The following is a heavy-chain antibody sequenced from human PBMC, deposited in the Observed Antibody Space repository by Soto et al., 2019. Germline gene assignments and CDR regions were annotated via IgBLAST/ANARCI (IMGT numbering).Heavy chain of an antibody. CDR3: AKDVTHIVVVPAAYYFDY. J-gene: IGHJ4*02. D-gene: IGHD2-2*01. CDR1: GFTFSSYA. V-gene: IGHV3-23*01. Sequence: GGSLRLSCAASGFTFSSYAMSWVRQAPGKGLEWVSAISGSGGSTYYADSVKGRFTISRDNSKNTLYLQMNSLRAEDTAVYYCAKDVTHIVVVPAAYYFDYWGQGTLVTVS. CDR2: ISGSGGST.